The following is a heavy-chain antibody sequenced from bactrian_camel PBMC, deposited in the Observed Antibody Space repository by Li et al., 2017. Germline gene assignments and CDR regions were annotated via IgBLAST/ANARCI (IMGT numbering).Heavy chain of an antibody. CDR1: AHTVT. CDR2: IVLRDGST. Sequence: HVQLVESGGGSAQSGGSLRLSCTASAHTVTMAWFRQAPGKEREGIAAIVLRDGSTYHAASVKGRFTVSQDNTKNTVYLQMNSLNPEDTAMYYCATTPLRWSCTVKDDQFRNWGQGTQVTVS. CDR3: ATTPLRWSCTVKDDQFRN. V-gene: IGHV3-3*01. J-gene: IGHJ4*01. D-gene: IGHD6*01.